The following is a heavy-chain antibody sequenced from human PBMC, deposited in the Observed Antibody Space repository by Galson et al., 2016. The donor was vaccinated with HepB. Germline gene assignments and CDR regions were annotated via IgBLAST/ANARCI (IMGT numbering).Heavy chain of an antibody. CDR2: ISGSDGST. CDR3: TKRCMTNTCHNADDF. J-gene: IGHJ4*02. Sequence: SLRLSCAASGFTFSSYAMSWVRQAPGKGLEWVLAISGSDGSTYYADSVKGRFTISRDDSKSTLYLRMDSLRVEDTATYHCTKRCMTNTCHNADDFWGQGTLVTVSS. V-gene: IGHV3-23*01. CDR1: GFTFSSYA. D-gene: IGHD2-8*01.